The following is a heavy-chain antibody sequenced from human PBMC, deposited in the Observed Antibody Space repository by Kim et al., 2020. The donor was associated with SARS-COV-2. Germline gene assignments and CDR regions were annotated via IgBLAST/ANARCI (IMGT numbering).Heavy chain of an antibody. J-gene: IGHJ4*02. CDR1: GGSFSGYY. CDR3: ARGRGDVVVVAATRSYYFDY. CDR2: INHSGST. V-gene: IGHV4-34*01. Sequence: SETLSLTCAVYGGSFSGYYWSWIRQPPGKGLEWIGEINHSGSTNYNPSLKSRVTISVDTSKNQFSLKLSSVTAADTAVYYCARGRGDVVVVAATRSYYFDYWGQGTLVTVSS. D-gene: IGHD2-15*01.